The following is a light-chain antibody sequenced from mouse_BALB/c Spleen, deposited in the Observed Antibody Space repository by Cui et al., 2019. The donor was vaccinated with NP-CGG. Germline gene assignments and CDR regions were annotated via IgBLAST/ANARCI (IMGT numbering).Light chain of an antibody. V-gene: IGLV1*01. Sequence: QAVVTQESALTTSPGVTVTLTCRSSTRAVTTSNYANWVQEKPDHLFTGLIGGTNNRPPGVPARFSGSLIGDKAALTITGAQTEDEAIYFCTLWYSNHWVFGGGTKLTVL. CDR2: GTN. CDR1: TRAVTTSNY. CDR3: TLWYSNHWV. J-gene: IGLJ1*01.